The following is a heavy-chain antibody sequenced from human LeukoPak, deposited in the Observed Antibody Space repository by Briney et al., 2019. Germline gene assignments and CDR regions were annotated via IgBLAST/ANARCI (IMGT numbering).Heavy chain of an antibody. J-gene: IGHJ6*02. V-gene: IGHV3-53*05. Sequence: GGSLRLSCAASGFTFSSNYMSWVRQAPGKGLEWVSVIYSGGSTYYADSVKGRFTISRDNSKNTLYLQMNGLRAEDTAVYYCAKDLYLQYCRGSACYLNYYNMDVWGQGTTVAVSS. CDR3: AKDLYLQYCRGSACYLNYYNMDV. CDR2: IYSGGST. D-gene: IGHD2-15*01. CDR1: GFTFSSNY.